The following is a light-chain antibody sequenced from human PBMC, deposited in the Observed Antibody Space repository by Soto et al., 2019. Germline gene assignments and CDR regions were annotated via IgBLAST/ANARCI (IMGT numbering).Light chain of an antibody. J-gene: IGLJ2*01. CDR3: SSYTSSSTVV. CDR1: ITDVGGYDY. CDR2: EVS. V-gene: IGLV2-14*01. Sequence: QSALTQPASVSGSPGQSITISCTGTITDVGGYDYVSWYQQHPGKAPKLMISEVSNRPSGVSNRFSGSKSGNTASLTISGLQAEDEADYYCSSYTSSSTVVFGGGTKLTVL.